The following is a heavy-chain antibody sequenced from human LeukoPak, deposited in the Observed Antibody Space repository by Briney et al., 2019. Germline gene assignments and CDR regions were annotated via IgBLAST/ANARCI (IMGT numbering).Heavy chain of an antibody. CDR1: GGSISSSTNW. Sequence: SETLSLTCAVSGGSISSSTNWWSWVRQPPGKGLEWIGEIYHSGGTNYNPSLKSRITISVDKSQNQFSLKLSSVTAADTAVYYCARTSHSSSWYWFDPWGQGTLVTVSS. V-gene: IGHV4-4*02. D-gene: IGHD6-13*01. CDR3: ARTSHSSSWYWFDP. CDR2: IYHSGGT. J-gene: IGHJ5*02.